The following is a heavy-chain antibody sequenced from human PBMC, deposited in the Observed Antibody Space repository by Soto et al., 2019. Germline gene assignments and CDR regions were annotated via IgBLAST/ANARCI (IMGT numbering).Heavy chain of an antibody. Sequence: QVQLQASGPGLVKPSQTVSLTCSVSGGSIIRGGSYWNWIRQRPGKGLEWIGYIYDSENTSNNPSLKGRVCLSIDSSKKQLSLQLTSVTAGDTAVYYCARADHPGYYGFDVWGQGTTVTVS. CDR2: IYDSENT. CDR1: GGSIIRGGSY. CDR3: ARADHPGYYGFDV. V-gene: IGHV4-31*03. J-gene: IGHJ6*02.